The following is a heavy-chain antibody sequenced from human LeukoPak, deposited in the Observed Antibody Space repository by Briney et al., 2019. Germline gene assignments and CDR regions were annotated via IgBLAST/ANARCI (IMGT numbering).Heavy chain of an antibody. CDR1: GGSISGYY. D-gene: IGHD2-8*01. CDR2: IYYSGST. J-gene: IGHJ4*02. Sequence: SETLSLTFTVSGGSISGYYWSWIRQTPGEALEWIGYIYYSGSTDYNPPLKSRVTISVDTSKNQFSLKLSSMTAADTAVYYCARVTKGAGRFDYWGQGTLVTVSS. CDR3: ARVTKGAGRFDY. V-gene: IGHV4-59*01.